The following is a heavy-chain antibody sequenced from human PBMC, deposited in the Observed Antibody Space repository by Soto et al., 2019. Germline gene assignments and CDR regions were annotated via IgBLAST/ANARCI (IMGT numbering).Heavy chain of an antibody. Sequence: GESLKISCKGSGYNFATYWIAWVRQMPGKGLEWMGVIFPGDSHTIYSPSFQGQVTISADKSISTAYLQWSSLKVSDTAMYYCAKERDYCGQGTPVTVSS. V-gene: IGHV5-51*01. CDR1: GYNFATYW. J-gene: IGHJ4*02. D-gene: IGHD1-1*01. CDR2: IFPGDSHT. CDR3: AKERDY.